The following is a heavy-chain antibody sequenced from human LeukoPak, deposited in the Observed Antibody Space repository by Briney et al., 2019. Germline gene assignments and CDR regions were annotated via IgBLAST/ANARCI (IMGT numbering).Heavy chain of an antibody. CDR1: GGSISSGGYS. CDR3: AREVAAGSHKGFDY. Sequence: SGTLSLTCAVSGGSISSGGYSWSWIRQPPGKGLEWIGYIYHSGSTYYNPSLKSRVTISVDRSKNQFSLNVNSVTAADTAMYYCAREVAAGSHKGFDYWGQGTLVTVSS. D-gene: IGHD6-19*01. V-gene: IGHV4-30-2*01. J-gene: IGHJ4*02. CDR2: IYHSGST.